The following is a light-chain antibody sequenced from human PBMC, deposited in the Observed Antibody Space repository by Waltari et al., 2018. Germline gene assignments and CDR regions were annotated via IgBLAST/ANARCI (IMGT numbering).Light chain of an antibody. CDR1: PSLMHSNGYNY. J-gene: IGKJ4*01. CDR3: MQALQTPPT. Sequence: DIVMTQSPLSLPVTPGEPASMSCRSSPSLMHSNGYNYLDWYLQKPVQSPQLLVYLGSNRDSGVPDRFSASGSGTEFTLSISRVEAEDVRVYYCMQALQTPPTFGGGTKVEIK. CDR2: LGS. V-gene: IGKV2-28*01.